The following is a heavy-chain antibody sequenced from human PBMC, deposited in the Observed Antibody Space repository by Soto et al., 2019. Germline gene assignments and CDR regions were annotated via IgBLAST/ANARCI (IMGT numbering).Heavy chain of an antibody. Sequence: PSETLSLTCTVSGGSISSGGYYWSWIRQHPGKGLEWIGYIYYSGSTYYNPSLKSRVTISVDTSKNQFSLKLSSVTAADTAVYYCARAMVLLWFGESQPNWFDPWGQGTLVTVSS. V-gene: IGHV4-31*03. CDR1: GGSISSGGYY. D-gene: IGHD3-10*01. J-gene: IGHJ5*02. CDR3: ARAMVLLWFGESQPNWFDP. CDR2: IYYSGST.